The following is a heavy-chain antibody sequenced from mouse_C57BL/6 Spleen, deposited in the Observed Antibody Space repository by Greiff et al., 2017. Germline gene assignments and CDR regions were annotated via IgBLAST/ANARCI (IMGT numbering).Heavy chain of an antibody. V-gene: IGHV1-42*01. CDR1: GYSFTGYY. CDR3: ARSYYGSSYDY. J-gene: IGHJ2*01. D-gene: IGHD1-1*01. CDR2: INPSTGGT. Sequence: EVQLQQSGPELVKPGASVKISCKASGYSFTGYYMNWVKQSPEKSLEWIGEINPSTGGTTYKQKFKAKATLTVDKSSSKAYMQLKSLTSEDSAVYYCARSYYGSSYDYWGQGTTLTVSS.